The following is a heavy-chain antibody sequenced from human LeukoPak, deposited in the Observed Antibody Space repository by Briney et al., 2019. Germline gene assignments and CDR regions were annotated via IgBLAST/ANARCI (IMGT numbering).Heavy chain of an antibody. V-gene: IGHV4-39*07. D-gene: IGHD3-22*01. CDR1: GGSISSSSYY. Sequence: SETLSLTCTVSGGSISSSSYYWGWIRQPPGKGLEWIGSIYYSGSTYYNPSLKSRVTISVDTSKNQFSLKLSSVTAADTAVYYCARNYYDSSGYQPLDYWGQGTLVTVSS. J-gene: IGHJ4*02. CDR2: IYYSGST. CDR3: ARNYYDSSGYQPLDY.